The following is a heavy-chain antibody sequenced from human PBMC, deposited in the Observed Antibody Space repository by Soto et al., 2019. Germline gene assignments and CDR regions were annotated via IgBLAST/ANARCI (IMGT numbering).Heavy chain of an antibody. Sequence: PSETLSLTCTVSGGSISSSSYYWGWIRQPPGKGLEWIGSIYYSGSTYYNPSLKSRVTISVDTSKNQFSLKLSSVTAADTAVCYCTRLRLGESYYYYVMDVWGQGPRVTVPS. J-gene: IGHJ6*02. CDR2: IYYSGST. D-gene: IGHD3-16*01. CDR1: GGSISSSSYY. V-gene: IGHV4-39*01. CDR3: TRLRLGESYYYYVMDV.